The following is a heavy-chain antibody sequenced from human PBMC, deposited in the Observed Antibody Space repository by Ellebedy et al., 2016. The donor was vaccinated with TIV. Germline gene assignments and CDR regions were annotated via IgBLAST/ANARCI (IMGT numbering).Heavy chain of an antibody. V-gene: IGHV1-2*02. CDR1: GYTFTAYH. CDR2: INPNSGGT. D-gene: IGHD5-12*01. Sequence: ASVKVSCKASGYTFTAYHMHWVRQAPGQGLEWMGWINPNSGGTNYAQKFQGRVTMTRDTSISTAYMELSRLRSDDTAVYYCARDNSGYEGTAFDIWGQGTMVTVSS. CDR3: ARDNSGYEGTAFDI. J-gene: IGHJ3*02.